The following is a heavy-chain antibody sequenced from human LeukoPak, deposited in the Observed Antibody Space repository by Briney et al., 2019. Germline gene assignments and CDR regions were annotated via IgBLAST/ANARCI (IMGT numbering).Heavy chain of an antibody. CDR1: GGPFSGYF. J-gene: IGHJ4*02. CDR3: ARRYYYNLGSFPFDF. V-gene: IGHV4-34*01. D-gene: IGHD3-10*01. CDR2: IHNSGTT. Sequence: PSEPLSLTCAVSGGPFSGYFWSWIRQSSGKGREWIGEIHNSGTTNYNPSLNSRVTISEDTSKNQFYLNLSSVTAADTAVYYCARRYYYNLGSFPFDFWGQGTLVTVSS.